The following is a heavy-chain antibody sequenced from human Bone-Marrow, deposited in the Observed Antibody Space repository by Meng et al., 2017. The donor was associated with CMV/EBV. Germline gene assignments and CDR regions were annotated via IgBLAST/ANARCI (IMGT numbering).Heavy chain of an antibody. CDR2: ISGSGGST. V-gene: IGHV3-23*01. CDR3: ARRNSWSGYLPFYDY. Sequence: GGSLRLSCAASGFTFSSYAMSRVRQAPGKGVEWVSAISGSGGSTYYADSVKGRFTISRDNAKGSLFLQMNSLRAEDTAVYYCARRNSWSGYLPFYDYWGQGTLVTVSS. D-gene: IGHD3-3*01. CDR1: GFTFSSYA. J-gene: IGHJ4*02.